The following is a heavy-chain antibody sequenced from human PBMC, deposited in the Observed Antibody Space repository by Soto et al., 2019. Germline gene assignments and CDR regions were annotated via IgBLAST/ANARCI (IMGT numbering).Heavy chain of an antibody. V-gene: IGHV1-46*01. CDR2: INPSGGST. CDR1: GYTFTNYY. Sequence: QVQLVQSGAEVKKPGASVKVSCKASGYTFTNYYIHWVRQAPGQGLEWMGMINPSGGSTSYTRRFQGRVTLTRDTSTSTVYMELSSLRSEDTAVYYCARESQSSGWSWFDYWGQATLVTVSS. CDR3: ARESQSSGWSWFDY. J-gene: IGHJ4*02. D-gene: IGHD6-19*01.